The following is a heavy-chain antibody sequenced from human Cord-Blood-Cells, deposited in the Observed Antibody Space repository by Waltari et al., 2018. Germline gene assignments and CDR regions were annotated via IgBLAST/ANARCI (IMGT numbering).Heavy chain of an antibody. CDR3: ARVTIFGVVRDAFDI. J-gene: IGHJ3*02. Sequence: QVQLQQWGAGLLKPSETLSLTCAVYGGSFSGYYWSWIRQPRGKGLEGIGEINHSGSSNYNPSLKGRVTISGDTSKNQFSLKLSSVTAADTAVYYCARVTIFGVVRDAFDIWGQGTMVTVSS. CDR2: INHSGSS. V-gene: IGHV4-34*01. D-gene: IGHD3-3*01. CDR1: GGSFSGYY.